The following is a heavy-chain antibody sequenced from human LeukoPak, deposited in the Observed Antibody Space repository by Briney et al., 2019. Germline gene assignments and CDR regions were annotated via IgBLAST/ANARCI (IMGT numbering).Heavy chain of an antibody. CDR1: GFTFSSYW. CDR3: ARDPLRSYNWFDP. CDR2: IKQDGSEK. J-gene: IGHJ5*02. Sequence: PGGSLRLSCAASGFTFSSYWMSWVRQAPGKGLEWVANIKQDGSEKYYVDSVKGRFTISRDNAKNSLYLQMNSLRAEDTAVYYCARDPLRSYNWFDPWGQGTLVTVSS. V-gene: IGHV3-7*01.